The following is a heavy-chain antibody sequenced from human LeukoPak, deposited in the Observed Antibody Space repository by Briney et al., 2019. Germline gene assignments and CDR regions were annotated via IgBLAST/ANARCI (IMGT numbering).Heavy chain of an antibody. Sequence: GGSLRLSCAASGFSFDDCAMHWVRQAPGMGLEWVSGISWNSGSIGYADSVKGRFTISRDNAKNSLYLQMNSLRAEDTALYYCAKDGDYGDDDYWGQGTLVTVSS. CDR2: ISWNSGSI. V-gene: IGHV3-9*01. CDR3: AKDGDYGDDDY. J-gene: IGHJ4*02. D-gene: IGHD4-17*01. CDR1: GFSFDDCA.